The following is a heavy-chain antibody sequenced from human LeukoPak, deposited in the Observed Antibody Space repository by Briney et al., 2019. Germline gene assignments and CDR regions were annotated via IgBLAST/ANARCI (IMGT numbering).Heavy chain of an antibody. J-gene: IGHJ3*02. Sequence: GGSLRLSCAASGFTFSSYGMSWVRQAPGKGLEWVSAIGGSGTSTYYGDSVKGRFTVFRDNSKNTLYLQMSSLRVEDTAVYYCAKDFGIVVVFDAFDIWGQGTMVTVSS. V-gene: IGHV3-23*01. D-gene: IGHD3-22*01. CDR3: AKDFGIVVVFDAFDI. CDR1: GFTFSSYG. CDR2: IGGSGTST.